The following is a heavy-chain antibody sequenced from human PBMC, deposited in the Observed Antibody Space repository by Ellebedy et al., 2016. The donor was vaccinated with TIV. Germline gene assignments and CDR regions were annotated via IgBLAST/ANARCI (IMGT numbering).Heavy chain of an antibody. J-gene: IGHJ5*02. V-gene: IGHV3-21*01. CDR3: ARDPALPRGRFDT. Sequence: GESLKISCAASGFTFSSYSMNWVRQAPGKGLEWVSSISSSISYIYYADSVKGRFTISRDNAKNSLYLQMNSLRAEDTAVYYCARDPALPRGRFDTWGQGTLVTVSS. CDR1: GFTFSSYS. CDR2: ISSSISYI.